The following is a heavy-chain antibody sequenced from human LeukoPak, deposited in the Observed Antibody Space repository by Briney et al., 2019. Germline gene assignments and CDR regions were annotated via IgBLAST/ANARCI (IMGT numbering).Heavy chain of an antibody. CDR3: ARGGRNIAARPDNWFDP. J-gene: IGHJ5*02. CDR1: GGSISSYY. CDR2: IYTSGST. V-gene: IGHV4-4*07. D-gene: IGHD6-6*01. Sequence: SETLSLTCTVSGGSISSYYWSWIRQPAGKGLEWIGRIYTSGSTNYNPSLKSRVTMSVDTSKNQFSLKLSSVTAADTAVYYCARGGRNIAARPDNWFDPRGQGTLVTVSS.